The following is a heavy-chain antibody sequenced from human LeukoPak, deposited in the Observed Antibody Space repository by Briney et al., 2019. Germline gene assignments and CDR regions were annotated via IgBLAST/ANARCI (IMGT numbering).Heavy chain of an antibody. Sequence: GGSLRLSCAASGFTFSSYEVNWVRQAPGKGLEWVSYISSSGSTIYYADSVKGRFTISSDNAKNSLYLQMNSLRAEDTAVYYCARVSDYVWGSYRSHFDYWGQGTLVTVSS. D-gene: IGHD3-16*02. J-gene: IGHJ4*02. CDR2: ISSSGSTI. CDR1: GFTFSSYE. V-gene: IGHV3-48*03. CDR3: ARVSDYVWGSYRSHFDY.